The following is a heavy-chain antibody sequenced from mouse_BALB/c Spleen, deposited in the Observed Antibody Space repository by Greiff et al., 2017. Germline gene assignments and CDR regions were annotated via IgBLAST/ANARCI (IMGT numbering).Heavy chain of an antibody. J-gene: IGHJ3*01. CDR2: IYPGSGNT. V-gene: IGHV1S81*02. D-gene: IGHD2-4*01. Sequence: VQLQQSGAELVKPGASVKLSCKASGYTFTSYWMHWVKQRPGQGLEWIGEIYPGSGNTYYNEKFKGKATLTADKSSSTAYMQLSSLTSEDSAVYFCARSGDYDGGAWFAYWGQGTLVTVSA. CDR3: ARSGDYDGGAWFAY. CDR1: GYTFTSYW.